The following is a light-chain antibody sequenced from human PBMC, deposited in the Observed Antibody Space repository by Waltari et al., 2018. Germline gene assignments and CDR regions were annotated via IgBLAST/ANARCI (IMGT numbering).Light chain of an antibody. CDR3: GGWDDNLNGWV. CDR2: RDN. Sequence: QSVMTQPPSTSGTPGQRVIISCSGSSSNIGNNHVYWYQQLPGAAPKLLIYRDNGRPAGVPVRVSVSKSGTAASLAISVLRSEDEADYYCGGWDDNLNGWVFGGGTRLTVL. CDR1: SSNIGNNH. J-gene: IGLJ3*02. V-gene: IGLV1-47*01.